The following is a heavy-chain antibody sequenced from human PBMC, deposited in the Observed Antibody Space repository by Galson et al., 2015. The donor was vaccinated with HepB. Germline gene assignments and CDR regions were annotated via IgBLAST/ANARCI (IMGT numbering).Heavy chain of an antibody. CDR2: ISGSGADT. D-gene: IGHD3-9*01. J-gene: IGHJ4*02. CDR3: AKAYRNDWHFYDY. CDR1: GLTFGSCA. Sequence: SLRLSCAASGLTFGSCAMGWVRQAPGKGLEWVPTISGSGADTYDADSVRGRFTISRDNSKNTLYLQMNSLRADDTALYFCAKAYRNDWHFYDYWGQGALVTVSS. V-gene: IGHV3-23*01.